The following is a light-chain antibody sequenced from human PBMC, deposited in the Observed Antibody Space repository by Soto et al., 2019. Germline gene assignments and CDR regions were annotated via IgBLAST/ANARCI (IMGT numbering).Light chain of an antibody. CDR2: EVR. Sequence: QAVLTQPASVSVSAGQSITISCSGTMRDVGAYNLVSWYQQHPGTAPKLIIYEVRNRPSGISSRVSGSRSGNTASLTISGLQPEDEGDYYCSAYTARSTLVFGGGTKVTVL. CDR3: SAYTARSTLV. J-gene: IGLJ3*02. CDR1: MRDVGAYNL. V-gene: IGLV2-14*01.